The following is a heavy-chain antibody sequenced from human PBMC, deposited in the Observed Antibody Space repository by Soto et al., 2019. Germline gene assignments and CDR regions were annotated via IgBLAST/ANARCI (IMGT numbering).Heavy chain of an antibody. CDR2: IVPIFETL. CDR1: GATFSGYA. Sequence: QVQLVQSGAEVKKPGSSVKVSGKASGATFSGYAINWVRQAPGQGLEWLGRIVPIFETLNYAERFQGRVAITADESTTTVYMELTNLTHEDTAVYYCVVMGNVAVSNPRSFDYWGQGTQVTVSS. CDR3: VVMGNVAVSNPRSFDY. J-gene: IGHJ4*02. V-gene: IGHV1-69*18. D-gene: IGHD2-2*03.